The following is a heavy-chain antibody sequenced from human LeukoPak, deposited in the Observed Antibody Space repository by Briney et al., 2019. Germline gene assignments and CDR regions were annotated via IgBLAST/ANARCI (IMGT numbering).Heavy chain of an antibody. CDR3: ARQSDRGYYFDY. CDR2: IGTAGDT. J-gene: IGHJ4*02. Sequence: GGSLRLSCAASGFTFSSYDMHWVRQATRKGLEWVSAIGTAGDTYYPGSVKGRFTISRENAKNSLYLQMNSLRAGDTAVYYCARQSDRGYYFDYWGQGTLVTVSS. V-gene: IGHV3-13*01. CDR1: GFTFSSYD. D-gene: IGHD3-16*01.